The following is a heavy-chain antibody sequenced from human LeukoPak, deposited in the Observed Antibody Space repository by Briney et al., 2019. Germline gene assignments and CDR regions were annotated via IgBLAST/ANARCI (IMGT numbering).Heavy chain of an antibody. J-gene: IGHJ5*02. Sequence: SETLSLTCTVSGGSISSSSYYWGWIRQPPGKGLEWMGSIYYSGSAYYNPSLKSRVTISVDTSKNQFSLKLSSVTAADTAVCYCARHELMVVTARNWFDPWGQGTLVTVSS. V-gene: IGHV4-39*01. D-gene: IGHD2-21*02. CDR1: GGSISSSSYY. CDR2: IYYSGSA. CDR3: ARHELMVVTARNWFDP.